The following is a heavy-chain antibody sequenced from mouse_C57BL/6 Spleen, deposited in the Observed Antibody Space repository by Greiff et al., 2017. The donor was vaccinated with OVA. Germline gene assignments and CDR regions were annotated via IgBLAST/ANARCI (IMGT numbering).Heavy chain of an antibody. CDR1: GFTFSSYA. D-gene: IGHD2-5*01. CDR2: ISDGGSYT. V-gene: IGHV5-4*01. Sequence: EVQGVESGGGLVKPGGSLKLSCAASGFTFSSYAMSWVRQTPEKRLEWVATISDGGSYTYYPDNVKGRFTISRDNAKNNLYLQMSQLKSEDTAMYYCARGGSNYDYAMDYWGQGTSVTVSS. CDR3: ARGGSNYDYAMDY. J-gene: IGHJ4*01.